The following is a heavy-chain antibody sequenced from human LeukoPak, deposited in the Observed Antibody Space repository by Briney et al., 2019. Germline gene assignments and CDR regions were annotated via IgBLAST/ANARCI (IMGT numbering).Heavy chain of an antibody. J-gene: IGHJ3*02. CDR3: ARDNPPASYYDSSGYGPNDAFDI. CDR1: GDSISSYY. V-gene: IGHV4-4*07. Sequence: ASETLSLTCTVSGDSISSYYWSWIRQPAGKGLEWIRRIYTSGSTNYNPSLKSRVTMSVDTSRNQFSLKLNSVTAADTAVYYCARDNPPASYYDSSGYGPNDAFDIWGQGTLVTVSS. CDR2: IYTSGST. D-gene: IGHD3-22*01.